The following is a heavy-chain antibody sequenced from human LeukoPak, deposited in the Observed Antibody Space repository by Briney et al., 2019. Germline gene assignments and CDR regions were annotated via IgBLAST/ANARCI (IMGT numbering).Heavy chain of an antibody. Sequence: SVKVSCKASGGTFSSYAISWVRQAPGQGLEWMGGIIPIFGTANYAQKFQGRVTITTDESTSTAYMEPSSLRSEDTAVYYCARSMGYSYGYDWFDPWGQGTLVTVSS. V-gene: IGHV1-69*05. J-gene: IGHJ5*02. CDR1: GGTFSSYA. CDR3: ARSMGYSYGYDWFDP. D-gene: IGHD5-18*01. CDR2: IIPIFGTA.